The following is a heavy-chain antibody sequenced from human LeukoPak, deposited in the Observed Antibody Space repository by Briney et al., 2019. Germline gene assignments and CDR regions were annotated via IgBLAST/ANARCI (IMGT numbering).Heavy chain of an antibody. Sequence: GGSLRLSCEASGFTFSSYAMSWVRQAPGKGLEWVSGFSGSGGSTYYADSVKGRFTISRDNSKNTLYLQMNSLRTEDTALYYCTKGSNTWPSLFDYWGQGTLVTVSS. J-gene: IGHJ4*02. D-gene: IGHD2-2*02. CDR2: FSGSGGST. CDR1: GFTFSSYA. CDR3: TKGSNTWPSLFDY. V-gene: IGHV3-23*01.